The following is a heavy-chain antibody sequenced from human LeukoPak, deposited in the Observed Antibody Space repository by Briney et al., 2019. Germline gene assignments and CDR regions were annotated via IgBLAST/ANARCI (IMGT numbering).Heavy chain of an antibody. J-gene: IGHJ4*02. CDR1: GFTSSEYS. V-gene: IGHV3-48*01. D-gene: IGHD1-7*01. CDR3: ARRELPHYFDY. CDR2: ITSSSRAI. Sequence: PGGSLRLSCAASGFTSSEYSMSWVRQAPGKGLEWVSHITSSSRAIYYADSVKGRFTISRDNAKNSLFLQMNSLRAEDTAVCYCARRELPHYFDYWGQGTLVTVSS.